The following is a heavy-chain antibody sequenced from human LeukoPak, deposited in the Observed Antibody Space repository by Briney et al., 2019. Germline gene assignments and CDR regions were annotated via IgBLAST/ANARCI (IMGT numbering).Heavy chain of an antibody. CDR1: GFTFSSYA. V-gene: IGHV3-30-3*01. Sequence: GGSLRLSCAASGFTFSSYAMHWVRRAPGKGLEWVAVISYDGSNKYYADSVKGRFTISRDNSKNTLYLQMNSLRAEDTAVYYCARHWYSGSSHFDYWGQGTLVTVSS. D-gene: IGHD1-26*01. J-gene: IGHJ4*02. CDR3: ARHWYSGSSHFDY. CDR2: ISYDGSNK.